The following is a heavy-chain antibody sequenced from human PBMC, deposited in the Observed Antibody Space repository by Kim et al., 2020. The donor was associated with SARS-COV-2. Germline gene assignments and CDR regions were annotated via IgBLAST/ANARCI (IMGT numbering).Heavy chain of an antibody. Sequence: GGSLRLSCAASGFTFSSYSMNWVRQAPGKGLEWVSSISSSSSYIYYADSVKGRFTISRDNAKNSLYLQMNSLRAEDTAVYYCARGYSLERVLDYWGQGTLVTVAS. CDR1: GFTFSSYS. CDR3: ARGYSLERVLDY. CDR2: ISSSSSYI. J-gene: IGHJ4*02. D-gene: IGHD1-1*01. V-gene: IGHV3-21*01.